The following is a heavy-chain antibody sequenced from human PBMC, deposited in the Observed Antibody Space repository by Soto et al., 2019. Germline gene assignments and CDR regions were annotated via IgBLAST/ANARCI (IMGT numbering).Heavy chain of an antibody. CDR3: ARGGTSGSGVYNWFDP. CDR2: ISGSGGST. Sequence: GGSLRLSCVVSGFTFSSYAMNWVRQAPGKGLEWVSAISGSGGSTYYTDSVKGRFTISRDNSKNTLSLQMNRLRAEDTAVYYCARGGTSGSGVYNWFDPWGQGILVTVSS. J-gene: IGHJ5*02. D-gene: IGHD3-10*01. V-gene: IGHV3-23*01. CDR1: GFTFSSYA.